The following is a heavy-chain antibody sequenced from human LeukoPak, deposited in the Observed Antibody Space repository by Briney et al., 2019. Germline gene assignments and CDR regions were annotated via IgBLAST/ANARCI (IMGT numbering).Heavy chain of an antibody. CDR3: AGVCSSGWYFDY. J-gene: IGHJ4*02. CDR2: ISFIVGT. D-gene: IGHD6-19*01. V-gene: IGHV4-59*01. Sequence: PKTLSLTCTVSGGSLSSYYWSRVRQTPGEGLEWVCYISFIVGTNYNTSLTSRVTISLDTPKNKFSLRVSSVTSAETAVCYCAGVCSSGWYFDYWGQGTLVTVSS. CDR1: GGSLSSYY.